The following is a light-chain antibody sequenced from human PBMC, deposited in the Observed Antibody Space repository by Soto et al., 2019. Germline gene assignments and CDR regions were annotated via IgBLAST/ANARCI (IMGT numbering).Light chain of an antibody. J-gene: IGLJ1*01. CDR2: DVK. CDR1: SSDVGSYDY. V-gene: IGLV2-14*03. CDR3: SSYANTNTEV. Sequence: QSVLTQPASGSGSPGQSISISCTGASSDVGSYDYVSWYQQHPGKAPKLVIFDVKNRPSGVSNRFSGSKSGNTASLTISGLQAEDEADYYCSSYANTNTEVFGTGTKVTVL.